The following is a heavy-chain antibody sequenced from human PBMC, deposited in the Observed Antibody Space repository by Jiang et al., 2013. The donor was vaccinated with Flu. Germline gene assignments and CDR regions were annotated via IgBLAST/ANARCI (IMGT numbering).Heavy chain of an antibody. CDR1: GFTFSDHY. V-gene: IGHV3-72*01. D-gene: IGHD2/OR15-2a*01. J-gene: IGHJ4*02. Sequence: VQLVESGGGLVQPGGSLRLSCVVSGFTFSDHYMDWVRQAPGKGLEWVGRSRNRANTFTTEYAASVKGRFTISRDDSKKSLYLQMNSLRTEDTAVYFCARGGALGGYFSGLDSWGQGTLVTVSS. CDR2: SRNRANTFTT. CDR3: ARGGALGGYFSGLDS.